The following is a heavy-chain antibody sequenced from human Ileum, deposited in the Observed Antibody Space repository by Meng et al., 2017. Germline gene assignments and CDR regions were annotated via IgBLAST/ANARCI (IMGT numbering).Heavy chain of an antibody. V-gene: IGHV3-20*04. CDR2: INWNGGST. D-gene: IGHD6-13*01. Sequence: GGSLRPSCAASGFTSDDYGMSWVRQAPGKGLEWVSGINWNGGSTGYADSVKGRFTISRDNAKNSLYLRMNSMRAEDTAVYYCAGDSSSWSFDYWGQGTLVTVSS. J-gene: IGHJ4*02. CDR1: GFTSDDYG. CDR3: AGDSSSWSFDY.